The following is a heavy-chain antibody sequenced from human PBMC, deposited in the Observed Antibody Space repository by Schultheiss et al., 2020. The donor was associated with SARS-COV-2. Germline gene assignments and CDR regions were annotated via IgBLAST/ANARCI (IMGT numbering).Heavy chain of an antibody. Sequence: GGSLRLSCAASGFTFSSYAMHWVRQAPGKGLEWVAVISYDGSNKYYADSVKGRFTISRDNSKNTLYLQMNSLRAEDTAVYYCARNPFGDHQVPQWTFDPWGQGTLVTVSS. CDR2: ISYDGSNK. D-gene: IGHD2-2*01. J-gene: IGHJ5*02. CDR3: ARNPFGDHQVPQWTFDP. CDR1: GFTFSSYA. V-gene: IGHV3-30-3*01.